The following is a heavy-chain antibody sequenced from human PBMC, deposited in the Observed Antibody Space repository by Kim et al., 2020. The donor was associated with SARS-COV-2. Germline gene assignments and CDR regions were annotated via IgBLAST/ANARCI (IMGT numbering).Heavy chain of an antibody. CDR1: GDNFNIYV. CDR3: AREWQLVLDH. Sequence: SVKVSCKASGDNFNIYVIAWVRQAPGHGLEWMGDIIPVFGTVNYAPKFQGRVTITADESTNTAYMELSSLKSDDTAVYYCAREWQLVLDHWGQGSLVP. V-gene: IGHV1-69*13. CDR2: IIPVFGTV. J-gene: IGHJ4*02. D-gene: IGHD6-6*01.